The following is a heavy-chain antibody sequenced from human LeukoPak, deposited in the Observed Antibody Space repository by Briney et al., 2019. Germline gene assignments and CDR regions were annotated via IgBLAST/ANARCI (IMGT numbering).Heavy chain of an antibody. CDR2: ISSGSSTI. J-gene: IGHJ4*02. Sequence: GGSLTLSCAASGFTFSSYSMNWVRQAPGKGLEWVSYISSGSSTIYYADSVKGRFTISRDTAKNSLYLQMNSLRAEDTAVYYCARGPSDYWGEGTLVTVSS. V-gene: IGHV3-48*04. CDR1: GFTFSSYS. CDR3: ARGPSDY.